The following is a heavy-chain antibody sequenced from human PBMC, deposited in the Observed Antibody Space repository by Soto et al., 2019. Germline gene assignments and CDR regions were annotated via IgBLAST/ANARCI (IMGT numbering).Heavy chain of an antibody. CDR2: INSDGNST. CDR3: ARDMDTAWWFDY. D-gene: IGHD5-18*01. V-gene: IGHV3-74*01. J-gene: IGHJ4*01. Sequence: GGSLRLSCAASGFTFSSYWMHWVRQAPGKGLLWVSRINSDGNSTSYADSVKGRFTISRDNAKNTLYLQMNSLRVEDIAVYYCARDMDTAWWFDYWGRRPLVTVCS. CDR1: GFTFSSYW.